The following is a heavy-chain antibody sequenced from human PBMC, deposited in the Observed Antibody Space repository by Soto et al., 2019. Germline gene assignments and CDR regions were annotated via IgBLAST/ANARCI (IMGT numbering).Heavy chain of an antibody. D-gene: IGHD3-22*01. Sequence: QVQLQDSGPGLVKPSETLSLTCTVSGGSISSYYWSWIRQPPGKGLEWIGYIYYSGSTNYNPSLKSRVTISVDTSKNQFSLKLSSVTAADTAVYYCARVPYYDPGYWGQGTLVTVSS. CDR1: GGSISSYY. CDR2: IYYSGST. CDR3: ARVPYYDPGY. J-gene: IGHJ4*02. V-gene: IGHV4-59*01.